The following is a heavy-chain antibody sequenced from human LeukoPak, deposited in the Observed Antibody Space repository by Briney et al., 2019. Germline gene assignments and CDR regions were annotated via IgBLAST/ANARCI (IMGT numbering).Heavy chain of an antibody. CDR1: GFTYDDYA. Sequence: PGGSLRLSCAASGFTYDDYAMHWVRQAPGKALEWVSGISWNSGSIGYADSVKGRFTISRDNAKNSLYLQMDSLRAEDTALYYCAKVPDGYPNWYFDLWGRGTLVTVSS. CDR3: AKVPDGYPNWYFDL. V-gene: IGHV3-9*01. CDR2: ISWNSGSI. D-gene: IGHD5-24*01. J-gene: IGHJ2*01.